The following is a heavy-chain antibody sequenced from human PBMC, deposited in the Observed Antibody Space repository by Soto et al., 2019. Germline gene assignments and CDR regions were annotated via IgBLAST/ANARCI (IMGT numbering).Heavy chain of an antibody. CDR3: ARHGRRSTVTTWNAFDI. D-gene: IGHD4-17*01. CDR1: GGSISSSSYY. CDR2: IYYSGST. Sequence: SETLSLTCTVSGGSISSSSYYWGWIRQPPGKGLEWIGSIYYSGSTYYNPSLKSRVTISVDTSKNQFSLKLSSVTAADTAVYYCARHGRRSTVTTWNAFDIWGQGTMVTVSS. J-gene: IGHJ3*02. V-gene: IGHV4-39*01.